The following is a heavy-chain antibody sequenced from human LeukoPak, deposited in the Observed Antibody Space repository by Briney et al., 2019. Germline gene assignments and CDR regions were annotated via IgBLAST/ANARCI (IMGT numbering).Heavy chain of an antibody. CDR2: IYYSGST. D-gene: IGHD3-10*01. Sequence: KSSETLSLTCTVSGGSISSYYWSWIRQPPGKGLEWIGYIYYSGSTNDNPSLKSRVTISVDTSKNQFSLKLSSVTAADTAVYYCARVLLWHRGMDVWGQGTTVTVSS. CDR3: ARVLLWHRGMDV. J-gene: IGHJ6*02. V-gene: IGHV4-59*01. CDR1: GGSISSYY.